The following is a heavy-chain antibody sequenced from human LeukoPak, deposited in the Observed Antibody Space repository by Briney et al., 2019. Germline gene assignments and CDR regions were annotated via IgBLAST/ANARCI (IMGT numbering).Heavy chain of an antibody. CDR1: GLTFSGFA. V-gene: IGHV3-30-3*01. Sequence: QPGGSLRLSCAASGLTFSGFAMYWVRQAPGKGLEWVAVTSYDGSNKNYADSVKGRFTISRDKSKNTLYLQMNSLRIEDTAVYYCARGSPPDYWGQGTLVTVSS. J-gene: IGHJ4*02. CDR2: TSYDGSNK. CDR3: ARGSPPDY.